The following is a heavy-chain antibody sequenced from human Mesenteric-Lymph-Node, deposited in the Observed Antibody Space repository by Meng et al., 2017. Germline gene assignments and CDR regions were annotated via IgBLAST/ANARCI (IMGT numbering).Heavy chain of an antibody. CDR2: ICPTGGCL. J-gene: IGHJ5*02. CDR3: ARDHGFLNWFDP. V-gene: IGHV3-11*04. Sequence: HVRVVRSGGSMVQGRWSLRLSCSASGLTFSDYYMTLCGQPPGKGLEWIAYICPTGGCLYYADSVKGRFSISRDNANSSLSLQMNSLRVEDTAVYYCARDHGFLNWFDPWGQGTLVTVSS. D-gene: IGHD2/OR15-2a*01. CDR1: GLTFSDYY.